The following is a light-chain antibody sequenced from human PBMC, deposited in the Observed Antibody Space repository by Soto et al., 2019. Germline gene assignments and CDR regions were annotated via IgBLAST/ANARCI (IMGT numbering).Light chain of an antibody. V-gene: IGLV2-14*01. J-gene: IGLJ1*01. CDR2: EVS. Sequence: QSALTQPASVSGSPGQSIAISCTGTSSDVGGYNYVSWYQQHPGKAPKVMIYEVSNRPSGVSNRFSGSKSGSTASLTISGLQAEDEADYYCSSYTSSSTPFDVFGTGTKSPS. CDR3: SSYTSSSTPFDV. CDR1: SSDVGGYNY.